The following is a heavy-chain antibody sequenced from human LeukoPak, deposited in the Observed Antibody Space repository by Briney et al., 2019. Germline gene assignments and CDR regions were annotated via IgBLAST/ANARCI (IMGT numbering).Heavy chain of an antibody. CDR2: IKQDGSEK. V-gene: IGHV3-7*01. CDR1: GFTFSSYW. CDR3: ARQGAHSRGYYYYGMDV. Sequence: PGGSLRLSCADSGFTFSSYWMSWARPAPGKGREWVANIKQDGSEKYYVDSVKVRFNISRDNAQNSLYLQMNSLRAEDTAVYYCARQGAHSRGYYYYGMDVWGQGTTVTVSS. J-gene: IGHJ6*02. D-gene: IGHD1-26*01.